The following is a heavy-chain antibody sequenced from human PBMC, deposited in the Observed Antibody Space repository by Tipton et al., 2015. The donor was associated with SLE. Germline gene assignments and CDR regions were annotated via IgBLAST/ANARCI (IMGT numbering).Heavy chain of an antibody. D-gene: IGHD1-26*01. J-gene: IGHJ3*02. V-gene: IGHV1-2*02. CDR2: INPNSGGT. CDR1: GYTFTSYY. Sequence: QVQLVQSGAEVKKPGASVKVSCKASGYTFTSYYMHWVRQAPGQGLEWMGWINPNSGGTNYAQKFQGRVTMTRDTSISTAYMELSRLRSDDTAVYYCARGPYSGSSAGAFDIWGQGTMVTVSS. CDR3: ARGPYSGSSAGAFDI.